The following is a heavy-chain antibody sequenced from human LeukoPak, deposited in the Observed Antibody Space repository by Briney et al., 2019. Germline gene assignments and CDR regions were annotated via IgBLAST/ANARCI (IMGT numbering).Heavy chain of an antibody. CDR3: ARDRTKLYSGSYRSDY. Sequence: PGGSLRLSCAASGFTFSSYGMPWVRQAPGKGLEWVAVISYDGSNKYYADSVKGRFTISRDNAKNSLYLQVNSLRAEDTAVYYCARDRTKLYSGSYRSDYWGQGTLVTVSS. CDR1: GFTFSSYG. CDR2: ISYDGSNK. D-gene: IGHD1-26*01. J-gene: IGHJ4*02. V-gene: IGHV3-30*03.